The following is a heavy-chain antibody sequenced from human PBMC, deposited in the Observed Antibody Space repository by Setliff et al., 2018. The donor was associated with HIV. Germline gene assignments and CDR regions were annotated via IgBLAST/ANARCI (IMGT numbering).Heavy chain of an antibody. CDR2: INAGNGNT. CDR3: ARGGYYYGSGSSLNYYGMDV. Sequence: ASVKVSCKSSGYSFSTYAISWVRQAPGQRLEWMGWINAGNGNTKYSQKFQGRVTITRDTSASTAYMELSSLRSEDTAVYYCARGGYYYGSGSSLNYYGMDVWGQGTTVTVSS. D-gene: IGHD3-10*01. V-gene: IGHV1-3*01. J-gene: IGHJ6*02. CDR1: GYSFSTYA.